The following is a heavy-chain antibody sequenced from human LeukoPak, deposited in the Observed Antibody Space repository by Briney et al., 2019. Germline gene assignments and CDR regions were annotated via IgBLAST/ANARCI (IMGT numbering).Heavy chain of an antibody. J-gene: IGHJ4*02. V-gene: IGHV3-21*01. CDR1: GFTVSSNY. Sequence: GGSLRLSCAASGFTVSSNYMSWVRQAPGKGLEWVSSISSSSSYIYYADSVKGRFTISRDNAKNSLYLQMNSLRAEDTAVYYCASSPPDYYDSSAPPYWGQGTLVTVSS. D-gene: IGHD3-22*01. CDR3: ASSPPDYYDSSAPPY. CDR2: ISSSSSYI.